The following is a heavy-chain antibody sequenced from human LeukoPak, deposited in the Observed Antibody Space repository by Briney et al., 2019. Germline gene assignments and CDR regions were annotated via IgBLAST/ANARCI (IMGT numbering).Heavy chain of an antibody. D-gene: IGHD5-24*01. J-gene: IGHJ4*02. V-gene: IGHV4-59*01. CDR2: IYYSGST. CDR1: VAPISSNY. Sequence: SETLSLTCTVPVAPISSNYWSWIRQPPGKELDWMGYIYYSGSTNYNPSLKSRVTISVDTSKNQFSLKLSSVTAADTAVYYCARVGRRRWPGEVDYWGQGTLVTVSS. CDR3: ARVGRRRWPGEVDY.